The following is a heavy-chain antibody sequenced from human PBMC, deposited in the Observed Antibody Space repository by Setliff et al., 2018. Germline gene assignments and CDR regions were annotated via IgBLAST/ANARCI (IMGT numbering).Heavy chain of an antibody. CDR3: ARAKGTSMATQYFDY. Sequence: GGSLRLSCVTSGFTFGNYGMTWVRRAPGKGLEWISYISTSSTIIYYADSVKGRFTISRDNANHSLHLQMNSLRAEDTAVYFCARAKGTSMATQYFDYWGQGTPVTVSS. V-gene: IGHV3-48*01. CDR2: ISTSSTII. D-gene: IGHD3-10*01. CDR1: GFTFGNYG. J-gene: IGHJ4*02.